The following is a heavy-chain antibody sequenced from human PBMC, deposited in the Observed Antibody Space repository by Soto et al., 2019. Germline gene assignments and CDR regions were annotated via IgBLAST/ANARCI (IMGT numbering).Heavy chain of an antibody. V-gene: IGHV3-48*02. CDR2: ISSSSRTI. D-gene: IGHD1-26*01. CDR3: ARVPTTALDY. CDR1: GFTFSSYT. Sequence: GGSLRLSCAASGFTFSSYTMNWVRQAPGKGLEWISYISSSSRTIYYADSVKGRFTISRDNAQNSLYLQMTSLRDEDTAVYYCARVPTTALDYWGQVTLVTESS. J-gene: IGHJ4*02.